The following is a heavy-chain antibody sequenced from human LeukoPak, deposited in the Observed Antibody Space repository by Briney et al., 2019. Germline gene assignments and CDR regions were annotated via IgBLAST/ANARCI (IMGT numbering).Heavy chain of an antibody. D-gene: IGHD3-3*01. Sequence: SGPALVKPTQTLTLTCTFSGFSLSTSGMCVSWIHQPPGKALEWLALINWDDDKYYSTSLKTRLTISKDTSKNQVVLTMTNMDPVDTATYYCARAHEFWSGYNFDYWGQGTLVTVSS. J-gene: IGHJ4*02. CDR3: ARAHEFWSGYNFDY. V-gene: IGHV2-70*01. CDR2: INWDDDK. CDR1: GFSLSTSGMC.